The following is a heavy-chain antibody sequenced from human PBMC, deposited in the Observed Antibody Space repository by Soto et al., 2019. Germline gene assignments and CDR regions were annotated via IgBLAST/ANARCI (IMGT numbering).Heavy chain of an antibody. D-gene: IGHD3-16*01. J-gene: IGHJ6*02. Sequence: GGSLRLSCAASGFPFSSYAMHWVRQTPGKGLEWVAVISYDGSNKYYADSVKGRFTISRDNSKNTLYLQMNSLRAEDTAVYYCARDHNLLYVYYYYGMDVWGQGTTVTVSS. V-gene: IGHV3-30-3*01. CDR1: GFPFSSYA. CDR2: ISYDGSNK. CDR3: ARDHNLLYVYYYYGMDV.